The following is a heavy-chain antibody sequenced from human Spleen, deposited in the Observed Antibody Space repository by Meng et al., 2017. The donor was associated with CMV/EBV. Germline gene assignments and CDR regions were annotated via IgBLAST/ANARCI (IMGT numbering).Heavy chain of an antibody. Sequence: QVAVPGLRQPPAPLHPPCPAPGAAISSSSNYGGWYRQHPEKGLEWLGSIYYSGSTDYTPYLKSRVTISVDTSKNQFSLKLSSVTAADTAVYSCARGVPIARWLLLRQEHYFDYWGQGTLVTVSS. D-gene: IGHD3-22*01. CDR3: ARGVPIARWLLLRQEHYFDY. V-gene: IGHV4-39*07. J-gene: IGHJ4*02. CDR1: GAAISSSSNY. CDR2: IYYSGST.